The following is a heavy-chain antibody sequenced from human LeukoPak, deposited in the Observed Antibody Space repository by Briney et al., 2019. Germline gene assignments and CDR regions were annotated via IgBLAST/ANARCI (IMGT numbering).Heavy chain of an antibody. CDR1: GYTFTSYY. CDR3: ARVNRNDAFDI. Sequence: GASVKVSCKASGYTFTSYYMHWVRQATGQGLEWMGWMNPNSGNTGCAQKFQGRVTMTRNTSISTAYMELSSLRSEDTAVYYCARVNRNDAFDIWGQGTMVTVSS. CDR2: MNPNSGNT. J-gene: IGHJ3*02. V-gene: IGHV1-8*02.